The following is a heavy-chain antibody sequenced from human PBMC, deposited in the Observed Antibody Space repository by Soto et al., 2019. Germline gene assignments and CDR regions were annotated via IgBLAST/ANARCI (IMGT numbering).Heavy chain of an antibody. CDR1: GFTFSDYY. D-gene: IGHD3-16*02. V-gene: IGHV3-11*01. Sequence: QVQLVESGGGLVKPGGSLRLSCAASGFTFSDYYMTWIRQAPGKGLEWASYISTSGSTIYYADSVKGRFTISRDNAKNSLYLQMNSLRPEDTAVYYCARASTVNRNDYWGQGTLVTVSS. J-gene: IGHJ4*02. CDR2: ISTSGSTI. CDR3: ARASTVNRNDY.